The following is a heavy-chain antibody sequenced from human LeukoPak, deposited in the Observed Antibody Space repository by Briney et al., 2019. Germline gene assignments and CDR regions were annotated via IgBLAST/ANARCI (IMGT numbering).Heavy chain of an antibody. J-gene: IGHJ4*02. D-gene: IGHD6-13*01. V-gene: IGHV3-23*01. CDR1: GFTFSSYA. CDR3: ARDHGGNSWYYLDH. CDR2: ISGSDGST. Sequence: PGGSLRLSCAASGFTFSSYAMGWVRQAPGKGLEWVSGISGSDGSTYYADSVKGRFTISRDSSKNTLYLQMNSLRAEDTAVYFCARDHGGNSWYYLDHWGQGTLVTVSS.